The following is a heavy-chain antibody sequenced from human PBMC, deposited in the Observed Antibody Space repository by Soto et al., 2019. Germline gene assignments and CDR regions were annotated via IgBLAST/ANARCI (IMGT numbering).Heavy chain of an antibody. CDR2: ISWNGGNI. CDR1: GFIFDNSG. Sequence: EVQLVESGGGLVQPGRSLRLSCAASGFIFDNSGMHWVGQAPGKGLEWVSGISWNGGNIGYADSVRGRFSISRDNAKDSLFLQMDSLRPDDTAFYYCVKAGVRDLIVEVPVYFDNWGQGTLVTVSS. CDR3: VKAGVRDLIVEVPVYFDN. V-gene: IGHV3-9*01. J-gene: IGHJ4*02. D-gene: IGHD2-21*01.